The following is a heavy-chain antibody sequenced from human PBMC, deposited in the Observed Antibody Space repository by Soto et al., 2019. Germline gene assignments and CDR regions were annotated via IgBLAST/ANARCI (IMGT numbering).Heavy chain of an antibody. D-gene: IGHD3-22*01. CDR3: ARDSEFDYDTPFFTFDI. CDR2: IWYDGSNK. CDR1: GFTFSSYG. Sequence: GGSLRLSCAASGFTFSSYGMHWVRQAPGKGLEWVAVIWYDGSNKYYADSVKGRFTISRDNSKNTLYLQMNSLRAEDTAVYYCARDSEFDYDTPFFTFDIWGQGTMVTVSS. J-gene: IGHJ3*02. V-gene: IGHV3-33*01.